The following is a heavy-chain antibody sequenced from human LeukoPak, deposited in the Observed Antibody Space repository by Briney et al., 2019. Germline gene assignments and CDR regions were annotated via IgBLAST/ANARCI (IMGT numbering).Heavy chain of an antibody. CDR3: ARDWIPAATVGAHYNWFDP. Sequence: SETLSLTCTVSGGSISTSNWWTWVRQPPGKGLEWIGEIYHSGTTNYNPSLKSRVTISVDESKNQFSLKLHSVTAADTAVYYCARDWIPAATVGAHYNWFDPWGQGTLVTVSS. V-gene: IGHV4-4*02. D-gene: IGHD2-2*01. CDR2: IYHSGTT. CDR1: GGSISTSNW. J-gene: IGHJ5*02.